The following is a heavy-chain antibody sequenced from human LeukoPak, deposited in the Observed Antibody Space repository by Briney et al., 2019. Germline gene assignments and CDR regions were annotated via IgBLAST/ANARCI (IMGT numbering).Heavy chain of an antibody. CDR3: ARGLDYYDSSGYRLPALGY. CDR1: GGSFSGYY. Sequence: PSETLSLTCAVYGGSFSGYYWSWIRQPPGNGLELIGEINHSGSTNYNPSLKSRVTISVDTSKNQFSLKLSSVTAADTAVYFCARGLDYYDSSGYRLPALGYWGQGTLVTVSS. J-gene: IGHJ4*02. V-gene: IGHV4-34*01. D-gene: IGHD3-22*01. CDR2: INHSGST.